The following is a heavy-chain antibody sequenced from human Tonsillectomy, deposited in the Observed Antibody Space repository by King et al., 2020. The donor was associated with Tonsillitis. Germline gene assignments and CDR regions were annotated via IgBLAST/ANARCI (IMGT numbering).Heavy chain of an antibody. V-gene: IGHV3-7*01. CDR2: IKQDGGEK. J-gene: IGHJ4*02. CDR3: ARDSMITFGGVDH. Sequence: VQLVESGGGLVQPGGSLRLSCVASGFTFSNYWMSWVRQAPGKGLEWVANIKQDGGEKYYVDSVKGRFTFSRDNAKNSLYLQMNGLRAEDTALYYCARDSMITFGGVDHWGQGTLVTVSS. D-gene: IGHD3-16*01. CDR1: GFTFSNYW.